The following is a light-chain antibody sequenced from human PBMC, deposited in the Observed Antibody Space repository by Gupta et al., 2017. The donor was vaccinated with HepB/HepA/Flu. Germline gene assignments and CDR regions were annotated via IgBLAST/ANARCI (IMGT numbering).Light chain of an antibody. Sequence: QSALTQSASVSGSPGQSITISCTGTSSEVVGYNYVSWYQQHPGKAPKLMIYDVSNRPSGVSNRFSGSKSGNTASLTISGLQAEDEADYYCSSYTSSSHVVFGGGTKLTVL. CDR1: SSEVVGYNY. CDR2: DVS. J-gene: IGLJ2*01. CDR3: SSYTSSSHVV. V-gene: IGLV2-14*01.